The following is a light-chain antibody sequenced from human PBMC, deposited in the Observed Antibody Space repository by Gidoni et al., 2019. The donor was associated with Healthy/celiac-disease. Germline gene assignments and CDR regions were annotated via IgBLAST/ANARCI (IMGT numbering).Light chain of an antibody. CDR2: AES. V-gene: IGKV1-39*01. J-gene: IGKJ1*01. CDR3: QQSYSTPKT. Sequence: DIQMTQSPSSLSASVGDRVTIPCRASQSISSYLNGYQQKPGKAPKLLISAESSWQSGVPSRFSGSGSGKDFTLTISSLQPEDFETYYCQQSYSTPKTFGQGTKVEIK. CDR1: QSISSY.